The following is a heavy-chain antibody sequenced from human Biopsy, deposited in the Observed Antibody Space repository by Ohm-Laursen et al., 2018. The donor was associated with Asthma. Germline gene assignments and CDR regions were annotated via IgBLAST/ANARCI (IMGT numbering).Heavy chain of an antibody. V-gene: IGHV3-53*01. CDR3: ARGDSSNWSHYYFDY. CDR1: GFAVSRDH. Sequence: SLRLSCAASGFAVSRDHMFWVRQAPGKGLEWVSVIYSGGTSHTAGSVRGRFTISRDYSKNTLYLQMHSLRAEDTAVYYCARGDSSNWSHYYFDYWGQGTLVTASS. CDR2: IYSGGTS. J-gene: IGHJ4*02. D-gene: IGHD3-22*01.